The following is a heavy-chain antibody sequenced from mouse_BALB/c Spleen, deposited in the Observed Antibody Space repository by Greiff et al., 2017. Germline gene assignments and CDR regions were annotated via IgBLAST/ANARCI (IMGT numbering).Heavy chain of an antibody. CDR2: ISYSGST. J-gene: IGHJ3*01. V-gene: IGHV3-8*02. Sequence: EVMLVESGPSLVKPSQTLSLTCSVTGDSITSGYWNWIRKFPGNKLEYMGYISYSGSTYYNPSLKSRISITRDTSKNQYYLQLNSVTTEDTATYYCARLERLRAWFAYWGQGTLVTVSA. CDR1: GDSITSGY. D-gene: IGHD1-2*01. CDR3: ARLERLRAWFAY.